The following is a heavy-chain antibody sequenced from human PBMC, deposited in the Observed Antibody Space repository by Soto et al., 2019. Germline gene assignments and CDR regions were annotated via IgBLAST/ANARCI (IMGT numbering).Heavy chain of an antibody. D-gene: IGHD1-1*01. CDR3: ARYNSKSIDY. J-gene: IGHJ4*02. CDR2: IHYSGTT. V-gene: IGHV4-59*01. Sequence: SETLSLTCTVSGTSISSYYWSWIRQPPGKGLEWIANIHYSGTTNYNPSLASRVTLSVDTSKNQFSLKMTSVTAADRAMYFCARYNSKSIDYWGRGTLVTVSS. CDR1: GTSISSYY.